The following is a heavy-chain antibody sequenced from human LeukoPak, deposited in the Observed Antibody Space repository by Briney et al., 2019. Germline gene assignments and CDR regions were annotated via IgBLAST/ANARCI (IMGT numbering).Heavy chain of an antibody. CDR3: ARGQGFGEGFDY. J-gene: IGHJ4*02. CDR2: INHSGST. CDR1: GGSFSGYY. V-gene: IGHV4-34*01. D-gene: IGHD3-10*01. Sequence: SETLSLTCAVYGGSFSGYYWSWFRQPPGKGLEWIGEINHSGSTNYNPSLKSRVTISVDTSKNQFSLKLSSVTAADTAVYYCARGQGFGEGFDYWGQGTLVTVSS.